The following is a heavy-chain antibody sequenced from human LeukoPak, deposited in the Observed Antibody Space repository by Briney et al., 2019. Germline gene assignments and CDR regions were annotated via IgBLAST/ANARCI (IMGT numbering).Heavy chain of an antibody. CDR1: GFAFSSYW. CDR2: IKQDGSEE. Sequence: GGSLRLSCAAPGFAFSSYWMTWVRQAPGKGLEWVANIKQDGSEEYYVDSVRGRFTISRDNSKNTLYLQMNSLRAEDTAMYYCASRHQLLTHHDAFDIWGQGTMVTVSS. J-gene: IGHJ3*02. CDR3: ASRHQLLTHHDAFDI. D-gene: IGHD2-2*01. V-gene: IGHV3-7*03.